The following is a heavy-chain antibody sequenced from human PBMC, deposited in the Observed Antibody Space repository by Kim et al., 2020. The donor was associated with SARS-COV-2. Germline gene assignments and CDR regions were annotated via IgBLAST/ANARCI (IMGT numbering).Heavy chain of an antibody. V-gene: IGHV1-46*01. CDR2: T. CDR3: ARAPSENYGMDV. Sequence: TTDAPKFQGQVTMTRDTSTSTVYMELSSLTSEDTAVYYCARAPSENYGMDVWGQGTTITVSS. J-gene: IGHJ6*02.